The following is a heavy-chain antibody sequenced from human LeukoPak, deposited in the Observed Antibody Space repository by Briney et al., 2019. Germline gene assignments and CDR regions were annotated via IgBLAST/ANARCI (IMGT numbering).Heavy chain of an antibody. J-gene: IGHJ4*02. CDR1: GNYW. CDR2: INSDGSWT. D-gene: IGHD2/OR15-2a*01. Sequence: GGSLRLSCAASGNYWVHWVRQVPGKGLVWVSHINSDGSWTSYADSVKGRFTISKDNAKNTVYLQMNSLRAEDTAVYYCVSFYETYWGRGTLVTVSS. CDR3: VSFYETY. V-gene: IGHV3-74*01.